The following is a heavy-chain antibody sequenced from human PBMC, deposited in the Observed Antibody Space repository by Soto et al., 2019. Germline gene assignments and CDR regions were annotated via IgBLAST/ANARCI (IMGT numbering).Heavy chain of an antibody. J-gene: IGHJ4*02. CDR1: GYTFTSYY. D-gene: IGHD2-21*02. Sequence: QAQLVQSGAEVKKPGASVKVSCEASGYTFTSYYMHCVRQAPGQGLEWMGWINPNSGDTKYAQQFRGRVTMTRDTSITTAYMEVKMLTSDDTAGYYCARQLAYCGGDCFTEPVDYWGQGTLVTVSS. CDR3: ARQLAYCGGDCFTEPVDY. V-gene: IGHV1-2*02. CDR2: INPNSGDT.